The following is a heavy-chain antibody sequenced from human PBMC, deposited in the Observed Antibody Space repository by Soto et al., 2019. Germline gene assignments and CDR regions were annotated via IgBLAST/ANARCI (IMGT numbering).Heavy chain of an antibody. Sequence: GGSLRLSCAASGFTFSSYGMHWVRQAPGKGLEWVAVIWYDGSNKYYADSVKGRFTISRDNSKDTLYLQMNSLRAEDTAVYYCARDSMTTVTGLDYWGQGTLVTVSS. V-gene: IGHV3-33*01. J-gene: IGHJ4*02. D-gene: IGHD4-17*01. CDR2: IWYDGSNK. CDR1: GFTFSSYG. CDR3: ARDSMTTVTGLDY.